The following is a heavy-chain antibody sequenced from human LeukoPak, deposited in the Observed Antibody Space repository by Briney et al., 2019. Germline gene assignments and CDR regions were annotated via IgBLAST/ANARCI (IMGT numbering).Heavy chain of an antibody. Sequence: ASVKVSCKASGYTFTSYGISWVRQAPGQGLEWMGWISAYNGSTNYAQKLQGRVTMTTDTSTSTAYMELRSLRSDDTAVYYCARDDVTVLKRGPRMDVWGQGTTVTVSS. CDR1: GYTFTSYG. D-gene: IGHD3-16*01. J-gene: IGHJ6*02. V-gene: IGHV1-18*01. CDR3: ARDDVTVLKRGPRMDV. CDR2: ISAYNGST.